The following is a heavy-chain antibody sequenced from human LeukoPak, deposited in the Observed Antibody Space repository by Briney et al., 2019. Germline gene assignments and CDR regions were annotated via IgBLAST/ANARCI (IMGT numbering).Heavy chain of an antibody. Sequence: SGGSLRLSCAASGFTFSSYAMHWVRQAPGKGLEWVAFISYDGSNKYYADSVKGRFTISRDTSKNTLYLQMNSLRAEDTAVYYCARDSRQGYGDWFDPWGQGTLVTVSS. D-gene: IGHD4-17*01. CDR1: GFTFSSYA. CDR3: ARDSRQGYGDWFDP. CDR2: ISYDGSNK. J-gene: IGHJ5*02. V-gene: IGHV3-30*04.